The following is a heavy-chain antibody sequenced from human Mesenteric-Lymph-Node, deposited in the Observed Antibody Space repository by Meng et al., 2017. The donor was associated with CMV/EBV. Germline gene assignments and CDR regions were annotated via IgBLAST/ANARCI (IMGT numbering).Heavy chain of an antibody. Sequence: SETLSLTCTVSGGSISSSSYYWGWIRQPPGKGLEWIGSIYYSGSTYYNPSLKIRVTISVDTSQNQFSLKLSSVTAADTAVYCCARDPARSYNGFDPWGQGTLVTVSS. CDR2: IYYSGST. CDR3: ARDPARSYNGFDP. J-gene: IGHJ5*02. CDR1: GGSISSSSYY. V-gene: IGHV4-39*07. D-gene: IGHD5-24*01.